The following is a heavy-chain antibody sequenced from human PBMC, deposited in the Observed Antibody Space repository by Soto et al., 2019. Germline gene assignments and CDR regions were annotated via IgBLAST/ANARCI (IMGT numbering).Heavy chain of an antibody. Sequence: SETLSLTCTVSGDSGTSGSYYWSWVRQPPGKGLEWIGYIYSSGSTNYNPSFKSRVTISVDTSKNQFSLNMASVTDADTAGDNCVRTNSRGEWAAWYWGQGPLV. CDR1: GDSGTSGSYY. CDR2: IYSSGST. J-gene: IGHJ4*02. D-gene: IGHD3-10*01. CDR3: VRTNSRGEWAAWY. V-gene: IGHV4-61*01.